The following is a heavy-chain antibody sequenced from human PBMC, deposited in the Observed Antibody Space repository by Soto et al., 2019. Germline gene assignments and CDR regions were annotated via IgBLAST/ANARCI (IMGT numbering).Heavy chain of an antibody. CDR3: AGTVGATYYYYGMKV. CDR2: INHSGST. Sequence: SETLSLTCAFYVGSFSGYDWSWIRHPPGKGLEWIGEINHSGSTNYNPSLKSRVTISVDKSKNQFSLKLSSVTAADTAVYYCAGTVGATYYYYGMKVWGQGTTVNVSS. J-gene: IGHJ6*01. CDR1: VGSFSGYD. D-gene: IGHD1-26*01. V-gene: IGHV4-34*01.